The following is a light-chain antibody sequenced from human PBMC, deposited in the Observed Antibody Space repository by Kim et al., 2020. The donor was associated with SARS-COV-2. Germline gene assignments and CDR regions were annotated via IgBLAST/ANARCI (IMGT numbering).Light chain of an antibody. J-gene: IGLJ3*02. CDR1: ALPKQY. CDR3: QSADSSGTYRV. Sequence: SYELTQPPSVSVSPGQTARNTCSGDALPKQYAYWYQQKPGQAPVLVIYKDSERPSGIPERFSGSSSGTTVTLTISGVQAEDEADYYCQSADSSGTYRVFGGGTQLTVL. V-gene: IGLV3-25*03. CDR2: KDS.